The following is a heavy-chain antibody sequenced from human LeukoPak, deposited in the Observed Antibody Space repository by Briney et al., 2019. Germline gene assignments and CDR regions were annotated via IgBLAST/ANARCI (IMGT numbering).Heavy chain of an antibody. CDR3: AKARGYSGYELQFDY. J-gene: IGHJ4*02. CDR2: IKQDGNEK. D-gene: IGHD5-12*01. Sequence: PGGSLRLSCAASGFTFSNDWMSWVRQAPGKGLEWVANIKQDGNEKYYVDSVRGRFTISRDNAKNSLYLQMNSLRVEDTAVYYCAKARGYSGYELQFDYWGQGTLVTVSS. CDR1: GFTFSNDW. V-gene: IGHV3-7*01.